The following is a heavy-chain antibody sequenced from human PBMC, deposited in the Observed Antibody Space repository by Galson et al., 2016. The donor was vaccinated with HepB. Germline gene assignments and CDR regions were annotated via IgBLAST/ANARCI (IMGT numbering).Heavy chain of an antibody. CDR3: AREGDYDSSGRFDY. CDR1: GGSISSSNW. V-gene: IGHV4-4*02. D-gene: IGHD3-22*01. Sequence: ETLSLTCAVSGGSISSSNWWSWVRQPPGKGLEWIGEIYRGGSTSYNPSLKSRVTISVDKSKNQFSLKLSSVTAADTAVYYCAREGDYDSSGRFDYWGQGTLVTVSS. CDR2: IYRGGST. J-gene: IGHJ4*02.